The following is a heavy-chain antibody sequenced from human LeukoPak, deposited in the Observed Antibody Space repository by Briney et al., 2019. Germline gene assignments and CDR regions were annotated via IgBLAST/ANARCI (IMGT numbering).Heavy chain of an antibody. D-gene: IGHD3-16*01. CDR1: GFTFSGCW. Sequence: GGSLRLSCAASGFTFSGCWLSWVRQAPGKGLEWVANINQDGSGMYYVDSVRGRFTISRDNAKNSVYLQMSSLRAEDTAVYYCARGPIGQPRWGYYFDFWGQGTLVTVSS. J-gene: IGHJ4*02. CDR2: INQDGSGM. V-gene: IGHV3-7*01. CDR3: ARGPIGQPRWGYYFDF.